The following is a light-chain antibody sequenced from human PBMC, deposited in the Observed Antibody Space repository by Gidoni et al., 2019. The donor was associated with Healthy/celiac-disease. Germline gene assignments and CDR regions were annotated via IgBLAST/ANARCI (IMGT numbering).Light chain of an antibody. CDR3: QQYGSSPLT. Sequence: IVLTPSPGTLSMSPGERATLSCRASQSVSSSYLAWYQQKPGQASRLLIYGASSRATGIPDRFSGSGSGTDFTLTISRLEPEDFAVYYCQQYGSSPLTSGGGTKVEIK. CDR1: QSVSSSY. CDR2: GAS. V-gene: IGKV3-20*01. J-gene: IGKJ4*01.